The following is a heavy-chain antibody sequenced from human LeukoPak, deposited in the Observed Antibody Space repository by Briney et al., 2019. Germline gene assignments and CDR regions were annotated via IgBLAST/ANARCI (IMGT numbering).Heavy chain of an antibody. J-gene: IGHJ4*02. V-gene: IGHV3-23*01. CDR2: VNGNGGST. CDR3: ARSLYGGCDY. CDR1: GFSFSTYA. Sequence: GGSLRLSCAASGFSFSTYAMSWVRQAPGKGLEWVSGVNGNGGSTSYADSVKGRFTIFRDNSKNTVYLQMNSLRVEDTAVYYCARSLYGGCDYWGQGTVVTVSS. D-gene: IGHD3-16*02.